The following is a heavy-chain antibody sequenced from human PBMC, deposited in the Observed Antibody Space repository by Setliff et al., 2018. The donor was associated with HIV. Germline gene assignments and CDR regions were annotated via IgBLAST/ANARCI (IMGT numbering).Heavy chain of an antibody. D-gene: IGHD2-21*02. Sequence: SETLSLTCSVSGGSINSDNYYWGWIRQAPGKGLEWIGSIYYNGTTYYNPSRRGRVTISVDRSRNQFSLTLNSVTAADTATYYCASRGIVVVTMSMPDEFFVHWGHGTLVTVSS. V-gene: IGHV4-39*01. CDR3: ASRGIVVVTMSMPDEFFVH. CDR2: IYYNGTT. J-gene: IGHJ1*01. CDR1: GGSINSDNYY.